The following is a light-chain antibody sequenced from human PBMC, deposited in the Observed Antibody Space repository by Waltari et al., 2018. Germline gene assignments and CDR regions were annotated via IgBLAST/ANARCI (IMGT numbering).Light chain of an antibody. J-gene: IGKJ2*01. Sequence: DIQVTQSPSTLSASVGDSVTITCRTSQSINKWVSWYQQKPGKTPKLLIYRASSLESGVPSRFRGSGSATELTLSISGLQPDDVATYYCQQYNNYPYTFGQGTKLEIK. CDR3: QQYNNYPYT. CDR1: QSINKW. CDR2: RAS. V-gene: IGKV1-5*03.